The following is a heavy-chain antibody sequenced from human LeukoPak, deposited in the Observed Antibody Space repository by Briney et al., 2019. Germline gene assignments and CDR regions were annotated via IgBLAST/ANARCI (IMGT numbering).Heavy chain of an antibody. D-gene: IGHD6-13*01. J-gene: IGHJ6*03. CDR1: GGSISSGSYY. Sequence: SQTLSLTCTVSGGSISSGSYYWSWIRQPAGKGLEWIGRIYTSGSTNYNPSLKSRVTISVDTSKNQFSLKLSSVTAADTAEYYCARDGSPSTYYYYYYMDVWGKGTTVTVSS. CDR2: IYTSGST. CDR3: ARDGSPSTYYYYYYMDV. V-gene: IGHV4-61*02.